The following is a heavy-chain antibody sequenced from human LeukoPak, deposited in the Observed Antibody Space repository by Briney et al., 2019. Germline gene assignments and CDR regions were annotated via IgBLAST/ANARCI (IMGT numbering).Heavy chain of an antibody. CDR3: ARGSSRYSSSWYYFQH. CDR1: GYSFTSYW. J-gene: IGHJ1*01. V-gene: IGHV5-51*01. Sequence: GESLKISCKGSGYSFTSYWIGWVRQMPGKGLEWMGIIYPGDSDTRYSPSFQGQVTISADKSISTAYLQWSSLKASDTAMYYCARGSSRYSSSWYYFQHWGQGTLVTVSS. D-gene: IGHD6-13*01. CDR2: IYPGDSDT.